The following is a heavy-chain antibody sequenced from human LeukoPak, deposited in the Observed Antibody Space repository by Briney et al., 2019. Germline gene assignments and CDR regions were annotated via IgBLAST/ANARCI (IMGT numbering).Heavy chain of an antibody. CDR3: ARDPGDQPGRY. V-gene: IGHV1-46*01. J-gene: IGHJ4*02. CDR2: INPSGGST. CDR1: GYTFTSYY. Sequence: GASVRVSCTASGYTFTSYYMHWVRQAPGQGLEWMGIINPSGGSTSYAQKFQGRVTMTRDTSTSTVYMELSSLRSEDTAVYYCARDPGDQPGRYWGQGTLVTVSS. D-gene: IGHD2-2*01.